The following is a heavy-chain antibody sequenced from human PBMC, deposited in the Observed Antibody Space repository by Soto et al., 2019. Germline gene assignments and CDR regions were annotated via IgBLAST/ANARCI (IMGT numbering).Heavy chain of an antibody. CDR1: GGSFSGYY. CDR3: ARDKITGRFDY. Sequence: QVQLQQWGAGLLKPSETLSLTCAVYGGSFSGYYWTWIRQPPGTGLEWIGEINHSGSTNYNPSLKXXATRTVDTSKNQFSLKPTSVTAADPAMYYCARDKITGRFDYWGQGTLVTVSS. D-gene: IGHD2-8*02. J-gene: IGHJ4*02. V-gene: IGHV4-34*01. CDR2: INHSGST.